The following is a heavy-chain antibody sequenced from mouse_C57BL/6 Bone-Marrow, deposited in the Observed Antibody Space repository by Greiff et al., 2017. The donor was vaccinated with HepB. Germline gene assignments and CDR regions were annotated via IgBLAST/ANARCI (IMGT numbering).Heavy chain of an antibody. Sequence: QVQLRQPGAELVMPGASVKLSCKASGYTFTSYWMHWVKQRPGQGLEWIGEIDPSDSYTNYNQKFKGKSTLTVDKSSSTAYMQLSSLTSEDSAVYYCARLGPLFAYWGQGTLGTVSA. CDR3: ARLGPLFAY. J-gene: IGHJ3*01. CDR1: GYTFTSYW. CDR2: IDPSDSYT. V-gene: IGHV1-69*01.